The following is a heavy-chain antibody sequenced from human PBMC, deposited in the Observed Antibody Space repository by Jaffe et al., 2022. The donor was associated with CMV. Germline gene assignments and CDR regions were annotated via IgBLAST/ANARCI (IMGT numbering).Heavy chain of an antibody. CDR2: ISWNSGSI. D-gene: IGHD6-19*01. CDR3: AKDMGQWLGGSSFDY. CDR1: GFTFDDYA. J-gene: IGHJ4*02. Sequence: EVQLVESGGGLVQPGRSLRLSCAASGFTFDDYAMHWVRQAPGKGLEWVSGISWNSGSIGYADSVKGRFTISRDNAKNSLYLQMNSLRAEDTALYYCAKDMGQWLGGSSFDYWGQGTLVTVSS. V-gene: IGHV3-9*01.